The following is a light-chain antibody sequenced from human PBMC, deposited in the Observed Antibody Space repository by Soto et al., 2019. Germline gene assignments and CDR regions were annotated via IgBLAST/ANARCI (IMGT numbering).Light chain of an antibody. CDR1: SSDVGGYNY. V-gene: IGLV2-23*01. Sequence: QSALTQPPSASGSPGQSLTISCTGTSSDVGGYNYVSWYQHHPGKAPKLMIYDGIKRPSGVSNRFSGSKSGNTASLRISGLQAEDEAEYYCCSYAGSSSLWVFGGGTQLTVL. J-gene: IGLJ3*02. CDR2: DGI. CDR3: CSYAGSSSLWV.